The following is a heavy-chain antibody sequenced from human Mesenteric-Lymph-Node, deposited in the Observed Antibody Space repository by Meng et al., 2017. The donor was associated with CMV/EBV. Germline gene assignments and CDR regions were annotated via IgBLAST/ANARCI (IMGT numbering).Heavy chain of an antibody. D-gene: IGHD4-17*01. CDR3: ARSDYGDYDY. CDR1: GYTFTDYF. Sequence: ASVKVSCKASGYTFTDYFMHWVRQATGQGLEWMGWVNPNSGNTGYAQKFQGRVTITRSTSITTAYMELSSLRSEDTAVYYCARSDYGDYDYWGQGTLVTVSS. J-gene: IGHJ4*02. V-gene: IGHV1-8*03. CDR2: VNPNSGNT.